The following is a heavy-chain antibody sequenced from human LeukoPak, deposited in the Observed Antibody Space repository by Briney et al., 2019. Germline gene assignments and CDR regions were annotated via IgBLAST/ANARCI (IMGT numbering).Heavy chain of an antibody. CDR1: RGTLSSYV. V-gene: IGHV1-69*06. D-gene: IGHD1-1*01. Sequence: ASVNVSRMASRGTLSSYVISWVRQAPGRGLEWMGGVIPIFGTANYAQKLQGRVTITADKSTSTAYIELRSPRSEDTAVYYCARGKLEGIEYWGQGTLVTVSS. CDR3: ARGKLEGIEY. CDR2: VIPIFGTA. J-gene: IGHJ4*02.